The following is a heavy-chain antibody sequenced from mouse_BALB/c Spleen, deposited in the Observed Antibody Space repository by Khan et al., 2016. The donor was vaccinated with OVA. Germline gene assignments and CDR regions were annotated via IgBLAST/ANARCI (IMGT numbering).Heavy chain of an antibody. CDR3: IGYGNFFDY. CDR1: GFTFSNYW. J-gene: IGHJ2*01. CDR2: IRVKSNNYAT. D-gene: IGHD2-1*01. V-gene: IGHV6-6*02. Sequence: EVKLEESGGGLVQPGGSMKLSCVASGFTFSNYWMKWVRQSPEKGLEWVAEIRVKSNNYATHYAESVKGRFTISRDDSKSSVYLQMNNLRAEDTGIYYCIGYGNFFDYWGQGTTLTVSS.